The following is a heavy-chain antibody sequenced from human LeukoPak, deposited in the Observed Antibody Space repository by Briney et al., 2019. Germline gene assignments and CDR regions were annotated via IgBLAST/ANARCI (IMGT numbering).Heavy chain of an antibody. CDR1: GGSISSSSYY. Sequence: SETLSLTCTVSGGSISSSSYYWGWIRQPPGEGLEWIGSIYYSGSTYYNPSLKSRVTISVDTSKNQFSLKLSSVTAADTAVYYCARPLYYYGSGDEVWFDPWGQGTLVTVSS. V-gene: IGHV4-39*01. D-gene: IGHD3-10*01. CDR2: IYYSGST. CDR3: ARPLYYYGSGDEVWFDP. J-gene: IGHJ5*02.